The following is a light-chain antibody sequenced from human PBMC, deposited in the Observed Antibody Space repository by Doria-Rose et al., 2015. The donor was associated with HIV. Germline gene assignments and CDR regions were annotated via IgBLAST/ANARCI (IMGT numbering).Light chain of an antibody. CDR3: QQFDSFPRT. CDR2: GAS. J-gene: IGKJ1*01. Sequence: DIQVTQSPSFLSAFVGVRVTITCRASQGISRYLAWYQQKPGKAPTLLIFGASTLQSGVPSRFSGSGSETEFTLTISSLQPEDFATYYCQQFDSFPRTFGQGTKVELK. V-gene: IGKV1-9*01. CDR1: QGISRY.